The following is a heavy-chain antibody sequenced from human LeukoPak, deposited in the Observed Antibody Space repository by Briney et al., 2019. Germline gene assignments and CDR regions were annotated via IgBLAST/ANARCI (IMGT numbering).Heavy chain of an antibody. D-gene: IGHD3-10*01. CDR3: ARSYNRVVLLYY. J-gene: IGHJ4*02. CDR1: GGSISSGDYY. V-gene: IGHV4-30-4*08. CDR2: INHSGSS. Sequence: SQTLSLTCTVSGGSISSGDYYWTWIRQPPGKGLEWIGEINHSGSSNYNPSLKSRVTISVDTSKNQFSLKLTSVTAADTAVYYCARSYNRVVLLYYWGQGTLVTVSS.